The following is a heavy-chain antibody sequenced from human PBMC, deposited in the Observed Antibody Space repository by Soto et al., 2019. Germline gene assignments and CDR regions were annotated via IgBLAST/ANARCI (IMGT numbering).Heavy chain of an antibody. D-gene: IGHD2-2*03. V-gene: IGHV3-7*01. J-gene: IGHJ4*02. Sequence: EVQLVESGGDLVQSGGSLRLSCVASGFNFRNYWMTWVRQAPGKGLEWVANIKQDGSVKYYVDSVKGRFTISRDNAKNSVYLQMNSLRVEDTAVYYCARIGYSSSSNDYWGQGTQVTVSS. CDR2: IKQDGSVK. CDR1: GFNFRNYW. CDR3: ARIGYSSSSNDY.